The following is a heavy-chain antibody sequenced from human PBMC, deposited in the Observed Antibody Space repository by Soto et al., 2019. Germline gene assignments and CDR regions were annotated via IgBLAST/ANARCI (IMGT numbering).Heavy chain of an antibody. J-gene: IGHJ4*02. D-gene: IGHD3-10*01. CDR3: ARSPGVFDY. CDR1: GGTFSSLA. Sequence: QVQLVQPGAEVKKSGSSVKVSCKASGGTFSSLAISWVRQAPGQGLEWRGGLVPVFGTANYAQKFQDRVTITADKSTSTSYMELSSLRSEDTAVYYCARSPGVFDYWGQGTLVTVSS. V-gene: IGHV1-69*06. CDR2: LVPVFGTA.